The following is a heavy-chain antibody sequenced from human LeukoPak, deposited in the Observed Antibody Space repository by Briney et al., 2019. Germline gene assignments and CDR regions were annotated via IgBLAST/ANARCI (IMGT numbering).Heavy chain of an antibody. Sequence: PSETLSLTCTVSGGSISSGDYYWSWIRQPPGKGLEWIGYIYYRGRTYHNPSLKSRVTISVDTSKNQFSLKLSSVTAADTAVYYCARGQQWLPHFDYWGQGTLATVSS. V-gene: IGHV4-30-4*08. CDR2: IYYRGRT. CDR1: GGSISSGDYY. J-gene: IGHJ4*02. CDR3: ARGQQWLPHFDY. D-gene: IGHD6-19*01.